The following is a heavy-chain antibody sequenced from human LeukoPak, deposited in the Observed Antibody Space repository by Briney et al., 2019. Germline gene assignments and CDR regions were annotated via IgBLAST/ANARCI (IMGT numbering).Heavy chain of an antibody. CDR3: ATGITGTKRWFDP. V-gene: IGHV4-30-2*01. CDR1: GGSISSGGYY. Sequence: SETLSLTCTVSGGSISSGGYYWSWIRQPPGKGLEWIGYIYPSGSTYYNQSLKSRVTISVDRSKNQFSLKLSSVTAADTAVYYCATGITGTKRWFDPWGQGTLVPVSS. CDR2: IYPSGST. J-gene: IGHJ5*02. D-gene: IGHD1-20*01.